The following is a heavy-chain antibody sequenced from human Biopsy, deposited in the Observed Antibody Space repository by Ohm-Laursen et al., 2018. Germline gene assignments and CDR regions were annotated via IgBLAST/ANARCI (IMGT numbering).Heavy chain of an antibody. CDR2: INPNNDNT. CDR3: ARGPRGLVVITTTALYFDY. Sequence: ASVKVSCNSSGYTFTSYYLHWVRQAPGQGLEWMGRINPNNDNTAYAQKFQGRITMTKDTSTSTVYMDLSSLTFDDSAVYYCARGPRGLVVITTTALYFDYWGQGNLVTVSS. V-gene: IGHV1-46*01. CDR1: GYTFTSYY. D-gene: IGHD3-22*01. J-gene: IGHJ4*02.